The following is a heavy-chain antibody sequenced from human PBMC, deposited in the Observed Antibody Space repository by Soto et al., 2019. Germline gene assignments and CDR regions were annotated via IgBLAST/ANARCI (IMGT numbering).Heavy chain of an antibody. Sequence: GESLKISCKGSGCSFTSYWIGWVRQMPGKGLEWMGIIYPGDSDTRYSPSFQGQVTISADKSISTAYLQWSSLKASDTAMYYCASSLYSSGWSADYWGQGTLVTVSS. CDR1: GCSFTSYW. D-gene: IGHD6-19*01. V-gene: IGHV5-51*01. CDR3: ASSLYSSGWSADY. J-gene: IGHJ4*02. CDR2: IYPGDSDT.